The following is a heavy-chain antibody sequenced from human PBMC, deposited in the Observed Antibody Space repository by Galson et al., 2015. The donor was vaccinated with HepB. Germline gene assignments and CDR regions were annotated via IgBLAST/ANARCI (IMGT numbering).Heavy chain of an antibody. CDR2: IYHSGKT. Sequence: SETLSLTCTVSGGSISSGSYYWGWLRQPPGKGLEWIGGIYHSGKTYYNPSLKSRVAISVDTTKNQFSLLLCSVTAADTAVYNCARHFFCRTADCNGDWFDPWGQGTLVTVSS. J-gene: IGHJ5*02. D-gene: IGHD2-21*02. CDR3: ARHFFCRTADCNGDWFDP. CDR1: GGSISSGSYY. V-gene: IGHV4-39*01.